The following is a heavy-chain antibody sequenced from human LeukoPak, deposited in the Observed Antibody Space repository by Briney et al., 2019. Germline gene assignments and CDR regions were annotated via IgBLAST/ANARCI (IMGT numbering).Heavy chain of an antibody. CDR1: GFTFSSYS. CDR2: IISSSSTI. CDR3: AREETTTVTAWSYYYYYYYMDV. J-gene: IGHJ6*03. Sequence: GGSLRLSCAASGFTFSSYSMNWVRQAPGKGLEWVSYIISSSSTIYYADSVKGRFTISRDNAKNSLYLQMNSLRAEDTAVYYCAREETTTVTAWSYYYYYYYMDVWGKGTTVTVSS. D-gene: IGHD4-11*01. V-gene: IGHV3-48*01.